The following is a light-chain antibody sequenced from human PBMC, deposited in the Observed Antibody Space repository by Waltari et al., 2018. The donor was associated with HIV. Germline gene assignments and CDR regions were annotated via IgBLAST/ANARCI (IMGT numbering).Light chain of an antibody. V-gene: IGLV2-23*02. Sequence: QSALTQPASVSGSPGQSITLSSSATWSDIGSYDLVSWYQHFPGKAPKRILYDVNQRPSGVSPRYSGSKSGNTASLVISGLQSEDEADYYCCSYAGSGTFVVFGGGTRLTV. J-gene: IGLJ3*02. CDR3: CSYAGSGTFVV. CDR2: DVN. CDR1: WSDIGSYDL.